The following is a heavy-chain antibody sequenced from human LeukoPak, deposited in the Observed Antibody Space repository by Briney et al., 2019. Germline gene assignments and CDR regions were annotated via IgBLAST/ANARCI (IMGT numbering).Heavy chain of an antibody. CDR1: GYTFTGYY. V-gene: IGHV1-2*02. CDR2: INPNSGGT. Sequence: ASVKVSCKASGYTFTGYYMHWVRQAPGQGLEWMGWINPNSGGTNYAQKFQGRVTMTRDTSISTAYMELSRLRSDDTAVYYCARDSDLGGPSSAGYWGQGTLVTVSS. J-gene: IGHJ4*02. CDR3: ARDSDLGGPSSAGY. D-gene: IGHD3-10*01.